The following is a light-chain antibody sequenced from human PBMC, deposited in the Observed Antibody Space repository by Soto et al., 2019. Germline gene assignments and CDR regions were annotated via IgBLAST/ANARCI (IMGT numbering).Light chain of an antibody. CDR2: GAS. Sequence: EIVLTQSPGTLSLSPGERATLSCRASQSVSTNYLAWYQRKPGQAPRLLIYGASSRATDIPNRFSGSGSGTDFTLTITRLKAEDFAVYYRQQYGSSPPPCGQGTKVEIK. J-gene: IGKJ1*01. V-gene: IGKV3-20*01. CDR1: QSVSTNY. CDR3: QQYGSSPPP.